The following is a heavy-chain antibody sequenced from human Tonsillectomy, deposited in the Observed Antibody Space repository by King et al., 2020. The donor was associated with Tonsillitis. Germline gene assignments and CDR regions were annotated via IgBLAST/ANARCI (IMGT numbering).Heavy chain of an antibody. Sequence: QLVQSGAEVKKPGESLKISCENSGYNFTKYWIAWVRQMPGKGLEWMGIIYPGDSDARYSPSFQGQVTISADKSVSTAYLQWSSLRASDTAIYYCARRVYVSGSYYSPHFDFWGQGTLVTVTA. CDR1: GYNFTKYW. J-gene: IGHJ4*02. CDR3: ARRVYVSGSYYSPHFDF. D-gene: IGHD3-10*01. CDR2: IYPGDSDA. V-gene: IGHV5-51*01.